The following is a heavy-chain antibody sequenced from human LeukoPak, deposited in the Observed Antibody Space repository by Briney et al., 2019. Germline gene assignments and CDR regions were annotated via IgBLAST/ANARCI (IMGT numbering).Heavy chain of an antibody. CDR1: GFIFKSYA. D-gene: IGHD5-12*01. V-gene: IGHV3-30*04. J-gene: IGHJ4*02. CDR2: ISYDGRNI. CDR3: AKDPVDRYYFDY. Sequence: GGSLRLSCAASGFIFKSYAMHWVRQAPGKGLEWLAVISYDGRNIDYAASVKGRFTISRDNSKNTLYLQMNSLRAEDTAVYYCAKDPVDRYYFDYWGQGTLVTVSS.